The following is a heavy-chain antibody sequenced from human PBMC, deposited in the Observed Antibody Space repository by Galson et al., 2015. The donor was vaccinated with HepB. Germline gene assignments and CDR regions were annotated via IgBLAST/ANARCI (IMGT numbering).Heavy chain of an antibody. Sequence: LSLTCTVSGGSISSYYWSWIRQPPGKGLEWIGYIYYSGSTNYNPSLKSRVTISVDTSKNQFSLKLISVTAADTAVYYCARLPDYYGSGHIYYGMDVWGQGTTVTVSS. J-gene: IGHJ6*02. V-gene: IGHV4-59*08. CDR1: GGSISSYY. D-gene: IGHD3-10*01. CDR2: IYYSGST. CDR3: ARLPDYYGSGHIYYGMDV.